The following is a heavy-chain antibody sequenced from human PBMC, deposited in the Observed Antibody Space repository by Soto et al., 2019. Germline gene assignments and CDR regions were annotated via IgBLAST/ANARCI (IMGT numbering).Heavy chain of an antibody. CDR2: MNPNSGNT. D-gene: IGHD2-2*01. CDR3: ARGLGQLNWFDP. V-gene: IGHV1-8*01. J-gene: IGHJ5*02. Sequence: ASVKVSCKASGYTFTNYDINWVRQATGQGLEWMGWMNPNSGNTGYAQKFQGRVTMARNTSISTAYMELSSLRSEDTAVYYCARGLGQLNWFDPWGQGTLVTVSS. CDR1: GYTFTNYD.